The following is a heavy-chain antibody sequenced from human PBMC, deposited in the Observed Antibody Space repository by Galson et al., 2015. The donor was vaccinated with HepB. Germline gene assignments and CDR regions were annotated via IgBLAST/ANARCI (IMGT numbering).Heavy chain of an antibody. V-gene: IGHV3-21*01. J-gene: IGHJ6*02. D-gene: IGHD4-17*01. CDR3: ARDLVADYGDYYYYYGMDV. CDR2: ISSSPSYI. CDR1: GFTFRSYN. Sequence: SLRLSCAASGFTFRSYNMNWVRQAPGKVLEWVSSISSSPSYIYYADSVKGRFTISRDNAKNSLYLQMNSLRAEDTAVYYCARDLVADYGDYYYYYGMDVWGQGTTVTVSS.